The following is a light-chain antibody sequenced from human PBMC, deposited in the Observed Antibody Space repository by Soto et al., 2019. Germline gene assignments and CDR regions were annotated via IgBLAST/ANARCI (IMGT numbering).Light chain of an antibody. CDR3: HQYGSSPSYT. J-gene: IGKJ2*01. Sequence: EIVLTQSPGTLSLSPGERATLSCRASQSVSSSSYLAWYQQKPGQAPRLLIYGASSRATGIPDRFSGSGSGTDFTLTISRLEPEDLAVNYCHQYGSSPSYTFGQGTKLEIK. V-gene: IGKV3-20*01. CDR1: QSVSSSSY. CDR2: GAS.